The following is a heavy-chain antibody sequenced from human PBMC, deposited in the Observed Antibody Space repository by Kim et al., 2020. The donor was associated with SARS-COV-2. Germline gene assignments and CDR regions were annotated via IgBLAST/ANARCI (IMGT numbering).Heavy chain of an antibody. J-gene: IGHJ4*02. Sequence: GGSLRLSCAASGFTFRAYWMSWVRQAPGKGLEWVANIKEDGSEKNYLESVKGRFTISRDNAKNSLYLQMTSLRVDDTAVYYCASKGVCGQGTLVTVSS. V-gene: IGHV3-7*01. CDR1: GFTFRAYW. CDR3: ASKGV. CDR2: IKEDGSEK. D-gene: IGHD2-8*01.